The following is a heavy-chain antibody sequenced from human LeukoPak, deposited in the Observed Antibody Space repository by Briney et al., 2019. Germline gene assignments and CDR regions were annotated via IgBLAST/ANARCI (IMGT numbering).Heavy chain of an antibody. CDR3: AKDQAGCSGGGCYPWDYYYYYYMDV. D-gene: IGHD2-15*01. Sequence: PGGSLRLSCAASGFTVSNNYMSWVRQAPGKGLEWVSLIYGGGTTYYADSVKGRFTISSDSSKNTLYLQMNSLRAEDTAVYYCAKDQAGCSGGGCYPWDYYYYYYMDVWGKGTTVTVSS. V-gene: IGHV3-53*01. CDR2: IYGGGTT. CDR1: GFTVSNNY. J-gene: IGHJ6*03.